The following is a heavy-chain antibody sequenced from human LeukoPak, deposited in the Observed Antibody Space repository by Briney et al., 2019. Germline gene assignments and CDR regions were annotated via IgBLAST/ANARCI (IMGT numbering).Heavy chain of an antibody. CDR1: GFTFRSNA. J-gene: IGHJ3*02. Sequence: GSLRLSCAASGFTFRSNAMNWVRQAPGKGLEWVSIISGGGGNTYYADSVKGRFTISRDNSKNTLYLQMNSLRAEDTAVYYCAKVSPAFDIWGQGTMVTVSS. CDR3: AKVSPAFDI. V-gene: IGHV3-23*01. CDR2: ISGGGGNT.